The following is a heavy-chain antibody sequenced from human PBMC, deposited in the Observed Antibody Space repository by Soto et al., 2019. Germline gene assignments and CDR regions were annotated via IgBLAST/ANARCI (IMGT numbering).Heavy chain of an antibody. D-gene: IGHD3-22*01. J-gene: IGHJ4*02. Sequence: GGSLRLSCAAAGFDFEDYAMHWVRQVPGKGLEWVSLTNSDGTDSYYVDSVKGRFTISRDNAKTTLYLQMDRLRPEDTALYFCAKSLYSYDSSPLDHWGQGTLVTVSS. V-gene: IGHV3-43D*04. CDR1: GFDFEDYA. CDR2: TNSDGTDS. CDR3: AKSLYSYDSSPLDH.